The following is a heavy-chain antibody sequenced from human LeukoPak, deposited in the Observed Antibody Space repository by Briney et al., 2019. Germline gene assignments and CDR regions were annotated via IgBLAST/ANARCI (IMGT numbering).Heavy chain of an antibody. V-gene: IGHV4-34*01. CDR3: ARLPIRMITFGGVIVSDY. D-gene: IGHD3-16*02. Sequence: SEALSLTCAVYGGSFSGYYWSWIRQPPGKWREGIGEINHSGSTNYNPSLKSRVTISVDTSKNQFSLKLSSVTAADTAVYYCARLPIRMITFGGVIVSDYWGQGTLVTVSS. J-gene: IGHJ4*02. CDR1: GGSFSGYY. CDR2: INHSGST.